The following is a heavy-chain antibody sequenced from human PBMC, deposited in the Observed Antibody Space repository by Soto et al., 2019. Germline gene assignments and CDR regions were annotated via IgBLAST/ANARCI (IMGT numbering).Heavy chain of an antibody. Sequence: PSETLSLTCTVSGGSISDFYWSWIRQPPGKGLEWIDYIYYSASANYNPSLKSRVTISVDTSKNQFSLNLRSMSPADTAVYYCARVGGLAARTFDYWGPGTLVTVSS. CDR1: GGSISDFY. CDR2: IYYSASA. V-gene: IGHV4-59*01. D-gene: IGHD6-6*01. J-gene: IGHJ4*02. CDR3: ARVGGLAARTFDY.